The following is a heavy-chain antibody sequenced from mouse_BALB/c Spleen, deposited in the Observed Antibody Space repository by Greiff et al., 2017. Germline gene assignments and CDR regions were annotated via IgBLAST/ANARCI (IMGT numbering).Heavy chain of an antibody. D-gene: IGHD2-3*01. Sequence: VQLKQSGPELVKPGASVKISCKASGYSFTGYFMNWVMQSHGKSLEWIGRINPYNGDTFYNQKFKGKATLTVDKSSSTAHMELRSLASEDSAVYYCARSDGYYYAMDYWGQGTSVTVSS. CDR3: ARSDGYYYAMDY. CDR1: GYSFTGYF. CDR2: INPYNGDT. J-gene: IGHJ4*01. V-gene: IGHV1-20*02.